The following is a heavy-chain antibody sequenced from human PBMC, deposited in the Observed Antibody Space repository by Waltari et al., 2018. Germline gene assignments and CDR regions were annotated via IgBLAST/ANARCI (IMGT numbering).Heavy chain of an antibody. Sequence: QVQLVQSGAEVKKPGSSVKVSCKASGGTFSSYAISWVRQAPGQGPEWMGGIIPIFGTANYAQKFQGSVTITADESTSTAYMELSSLRSEDTAVYYCARTQIWFGEFSLYYYYGMDVWGQGTTVTVSS. V-gene: IGHV1-69*12. D-gene: IGHD3-10*01. CDR1: GGTFSSYA. CDR3: ARTQIWFGEFSLYYYYGMDV. J-gene: IGHJ6*02. CDR2: IIPIFGTA.